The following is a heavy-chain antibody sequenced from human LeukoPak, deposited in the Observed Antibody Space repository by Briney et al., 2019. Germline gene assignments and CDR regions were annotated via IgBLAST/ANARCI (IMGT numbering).Heavy chain of an antibody. V-gene: IGHV1-69*06. CDR3: ARDSGERGSGSYLIAY. J-gene: IGHJ4*02. Sequence: ATVTVSCKASGGTFSSYAISWVRQAPGQGLEWMGGIIPIFGTANYAQKFQGRVTITADKSTSTAYMELSSLRSEDTAVYYCARDSGERGSGSYLIAYWGQGTLVTVSS. D-gene: IGHD3-10*01. CDR2: IIPIFGTA. CDR1: GGTFSSYA.